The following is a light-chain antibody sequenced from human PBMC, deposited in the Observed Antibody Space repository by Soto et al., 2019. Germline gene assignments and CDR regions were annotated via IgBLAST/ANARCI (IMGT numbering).Light chain of an antibody. V-gene: IGKV3-20*01. CDR1: QSASSSY. CDR2: GAS. J-gene: IGKJ1*01. Sequence: IILTNPTGAPSLSPGGRDTLSCSARQSASSSYLAWYQQKPGQAPRLLSDGASSRATGIPDRFSGSGSGTDFTLTISRLEPEDFAVYYCQQYGSSLWTFGQGGKVDI. CDR3: QQYGSSLWT.